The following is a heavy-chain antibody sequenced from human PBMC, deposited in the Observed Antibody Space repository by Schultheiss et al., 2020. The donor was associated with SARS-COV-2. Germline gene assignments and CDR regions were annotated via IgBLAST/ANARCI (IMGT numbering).Heavy chain of an antibody. V-gene: IGHV3-30*03. D-gene: IGHD3-3*01. J-gene: IGHJ3*02. CDR2: ISYDGSNK. CDR3: ARGYDFWSGYFDAFDI. CDR1: GFTFSSYG. Sequence: GGSLRLSCAASGFTFSSYGMHWVRQAPGKGLEWVAVISYDGSNKYYADSVKGRFTISRDNSKNTLYLQMNSLRAEDTAVYYCARGYDFWSGYFDAFDIWGQGTMVTVSS.